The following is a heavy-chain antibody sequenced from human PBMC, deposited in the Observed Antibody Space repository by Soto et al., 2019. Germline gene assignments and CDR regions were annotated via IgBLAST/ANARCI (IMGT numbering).Heavy chain of an antibody. J-gene: IGHJ4*02. CDR3: VRDRSTCKDY. D-gene: IGHD2-2*01. Sequence: EVQLVESRGGLVQPGGSLRLSCAASGFTFSSDWIHWVRQVPGKRLVWVSRTKSDGTSTDYAESLKARFTISRDNAKNRLYLHMDSLRVEDTAVCYCVRDRSTCKDYWGQGTLVTVSS. CDR1: GFTFSSDW. CDR2: TKSDGTST. V-gene: IGHV3-74*01.